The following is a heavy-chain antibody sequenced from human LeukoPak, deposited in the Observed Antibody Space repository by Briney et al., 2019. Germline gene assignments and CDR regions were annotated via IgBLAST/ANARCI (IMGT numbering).Heavy chain of an antibody. CDR2: IGTAGDT. D-gene: IGHD3-22*01. CDR1: GFTFSSYD. V-gene: IGHV3-13*01. Sequence: GGSLRLSCAASGFTFSSYDMPWVRQATGKGLEWVSAIGTAGDTYYPGSVKGRFTISRENAKNSLYLQMNSLRAGDTAVYYCARGAYYYDSSGYLNAFDIWGQGTMVTVSS. J-gene: IGHJ3*02. CDR3: ARGAYYYDSSGYLNAFDI.